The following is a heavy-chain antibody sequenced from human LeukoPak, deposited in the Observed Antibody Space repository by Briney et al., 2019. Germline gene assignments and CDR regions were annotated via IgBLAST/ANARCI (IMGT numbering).Heavy chain of an antibody. CDR2: IYTSGST. Sequence: SETLSLTCTVSGGSISSYYWSWIRQPPGKGLEWIGYIYTSGSTNYNPSLKSRVTISVDTSKNQFSLKLSSVTAADTAVHYCARRGMTTVTTGSYYYYYMDVWGKGTTVTVSS. CDR3: ARRGMTTVTTGSYYYYYMDV. J-gene: IGHJ6*03. D-gene: IGHD4-11*01. V-gene: IGHV4-4*09. CDR1: GGSISSYY.